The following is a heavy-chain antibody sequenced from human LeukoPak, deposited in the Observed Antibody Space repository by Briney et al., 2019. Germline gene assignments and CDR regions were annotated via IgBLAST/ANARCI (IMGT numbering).Heavy chain of an antibody. J-gene: IGHJ4*02. CDR3: ASADYGDYVFDY. CDR2: IYHSGST. V-gene: IGHV4-38-2*02. CDR1: GYSISSGYY. Sequence: SETLSLTCTVSGYSISSGYYWGWIRQPPGKGLEWIGSIYHSGSTYYNPSLKSRVTISVDTSKNQFSLKLSSVTAADTAVYYCASADYGDYVFDYWGQGTLVTVSS. D-gene: IGHD4-17*01.